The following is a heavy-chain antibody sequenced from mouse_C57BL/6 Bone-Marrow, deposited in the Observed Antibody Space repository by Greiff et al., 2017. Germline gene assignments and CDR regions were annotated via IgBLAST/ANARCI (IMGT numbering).Heavy chain of an antibody. CDR3: ARERDYYYAMDY. D-gene: IGHD3-3*01. CDR2: IDPSDSYT. CDR1: GYTFTSYW. Sequence: QVQLQQSGAELVMPGASVKLSCKASGYTFTSYWMHWVKQRPGQGLEWIGEIDPSDSYTNYNQKFKGKSTLTVDKSSSTAYMQLSSLTSEDSAVYYCARERDYYYAMDYWGQGTSVTVSS. V-gene: IGHV1-69*01. J-gene: IGHJ4*01.